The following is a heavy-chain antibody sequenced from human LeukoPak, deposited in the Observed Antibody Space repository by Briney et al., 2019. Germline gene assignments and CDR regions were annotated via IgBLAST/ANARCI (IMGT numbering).Heavy chain of an antibody. D-gene: IGHD4-17*01. CDR2: ISSSSSYT. V-gene: IGHV3-11*06. Sequence: PGGSLRLSCAASGFTFSDYYMSWIRQAPGKGLEWVSYISSSSSYTNYADSVKGRFTISRDNAKNSLYLQMNSLRAEDTAVFYCAREGDDYGDFLDYWGQGTLVTVSS. CDR1: GFTFSDYY. J-gene: IGHJ4*02. CDR3: AREGDDYGDFLDY.